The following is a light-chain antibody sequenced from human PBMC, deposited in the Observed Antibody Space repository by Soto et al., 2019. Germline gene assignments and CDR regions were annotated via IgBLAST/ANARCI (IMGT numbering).Light chain of an antibody. J-gene: IGLJ3*02. CDR3: CSYAGSSTWV. Sequence: QSVLTQPASASGSPGQSITISCTGTSSDVGSYNLVSWYQHHPGKAPKLMIYEGSKRPSGVSNRFSGSESGDTASLTISGLQAEDEADYYCCSYAGSSTWVFGGGTKLTVL. V-gene: IGLV2-23*01. CDR2: EGS. CDR1: SSDVGSYNL.